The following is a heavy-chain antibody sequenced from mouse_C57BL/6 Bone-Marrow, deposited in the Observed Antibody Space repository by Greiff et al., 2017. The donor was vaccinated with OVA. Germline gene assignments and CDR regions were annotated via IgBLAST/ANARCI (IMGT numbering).Heavy chain of an antibody. J-gene: IGHJ2*01. CDR1: GYTFTSYW. D-gene: IGHD2-3*01. CDR2: IDPSDSST. CDR3: ARSGWHFDY. V-gene: IGHV1-69*01. Sequence: QVQLQQPGAELVMPGASVKLSCKASGYTFTSYWLHWVKQRPGQGLEWIGEIDPSDSSTNYNQKFKGKSTLTVDKSSSTAYMQLSSLKSEDSAVYYCARSGWHFDYWGQGTTLTVSS.